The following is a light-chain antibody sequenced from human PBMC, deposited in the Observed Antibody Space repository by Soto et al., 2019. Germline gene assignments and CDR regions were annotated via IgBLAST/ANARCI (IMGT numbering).Light chain of an antibody. Sequence: DIQMTQSPATLSASVGDRVTITCRASQSISSWLAWYQQKQGKPPKLLIYMASNLESGVPSRYSGSGSGTEFTLPITSLQPDDSATYYCQQYNHDSTFGQGTKVE. V-gene: IGKV1-5*03. CDR3: QQYNHDST. CDR2: MAS. CDR1: QSISSW. J-gene: IGKJ1*01.